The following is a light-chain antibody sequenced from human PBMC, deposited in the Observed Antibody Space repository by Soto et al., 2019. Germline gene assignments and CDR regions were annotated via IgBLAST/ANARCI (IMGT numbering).Light chain of an antibody. V-gene: IGKV3-20*01. J-gene: IGKJ1*01. CDR3: QQYGSSRWT. Sequence: EIVLTQSPGTLSLSPGERATLSCRASQSVSSSYLAWYQQNRGQAPRLLIHGASSRATGIPDRFSGSGSGTDFTLTISRLEPEEFAVYYCQQYGSSRWTFGQGTKVDIK. CDR1: QSVSSSY. CDR2: GAS.